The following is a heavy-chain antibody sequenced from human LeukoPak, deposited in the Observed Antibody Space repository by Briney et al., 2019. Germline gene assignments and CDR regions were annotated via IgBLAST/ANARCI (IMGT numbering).Heavy chain of an antibody. CDR1: GFTFSSYS. CDR3: AREPFDY. CDR2: ISSGSSII. J-gene: IGHJ4*02. V-gene: IGHV3-48*02. Sequence: KPGGSLRLSCAASGFTFSSYSMNWVRQAPGKGLEWVSYISSGSSIIYYADSVKGRFTISRDNAKNSLYLQMSSLRDEDTAVYYCAREPFDYWGQGILVTVSS.